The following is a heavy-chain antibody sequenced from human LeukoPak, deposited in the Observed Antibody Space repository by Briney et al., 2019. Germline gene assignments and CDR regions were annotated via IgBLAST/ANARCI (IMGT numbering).Heavy chain of an antibody. V-gene: IGHV3-48*01. D-gene: IGHD3-9*01. CDR1: GFTFTSYS. Sequence: GGSLRLSCAASGFTFTSYSMNWVRQAPGKGLEWVSYISSSSSTIYYADSVKGRFTISRDNAKNSLYMQMNSLRAEDTAVYYCAEGPYYDILTGYYSDAFHIWGQGTVDTVSS. CDR2: ISSSSSTI. CDR3: AEGPYYDILTGYYSDAFHI. J-gene: IGHJ3*02.